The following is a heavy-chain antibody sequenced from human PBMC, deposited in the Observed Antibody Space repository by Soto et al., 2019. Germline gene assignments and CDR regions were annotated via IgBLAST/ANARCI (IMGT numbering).Heavy chain of an antibody. CDR3: ERGGGVGGYSPFDY. CDR1: GGSFSGYY. D-gene: IGHD3-22*01. V-gene: IGHV4-34*01. CDR2: INHSGST. Sequence: PSETLSLTCAVYGGSFSGYYWSWIRQPPGKGLEWIGEINHSGSTNYNPSLKSRVTISVDTSKNQFSLKLSSVTAADTAVYYCERGGGVGGYSPFDYWGQGTLVPVSS. J-gene: IGHJ4*02.